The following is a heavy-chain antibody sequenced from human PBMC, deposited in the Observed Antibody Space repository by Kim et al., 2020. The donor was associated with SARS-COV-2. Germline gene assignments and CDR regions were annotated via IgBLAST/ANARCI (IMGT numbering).Heavy chain of an antibody. Sequence: ASVKVSCKASGYTFTSYDINWVRQATGQGLEWMGWMNPNSGNTGYAQKFQGRVTMTRNTSISTAYMELSSLRSEDTAVYYCASGGGLYYYYGMDVWGQGTTVTVSS. V-gene: IGHV1-8*01. CDR2: MNPNSGNT. CDR1: GYTFTSYD. J-gene: IGHJ6*02. D-gene: IGHD3-10*01. CDR3: ASGGGLYYYYGMDV.